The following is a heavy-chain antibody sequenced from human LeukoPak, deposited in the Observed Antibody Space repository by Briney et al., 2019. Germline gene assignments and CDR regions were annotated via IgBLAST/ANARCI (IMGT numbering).Heavy chain of an antibody. V-gene: IGHV3-7*01. Sequence: GGSLRLSCAASGFTFSSYWMSWVRQAPGNGLDWVANVKQDGSEKYYVDSVKGRFTISRDNAKNSLYLPMNSLRAEDTAVDDCARDGDCSSTSCYTGTIDYWGQGTLVTVSS. CDR2: VKQDGSEK. D-gene: IGHD2-2*02. J-gene: IGHJ4*02. CDR1: GFTFSSYW. CDR3: ARDGDCSSTSCYTGTIDY.